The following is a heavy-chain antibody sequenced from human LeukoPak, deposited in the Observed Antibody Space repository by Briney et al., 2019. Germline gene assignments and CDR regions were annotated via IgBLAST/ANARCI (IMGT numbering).Heavy chain of an antibody. V-gene: IGHV1-69*06. D-gene: IGHD2-2*01. J-gene: IGHJ4*02. Sequence: ASVKVSCKASGGTFSSYAISWVRQAPGQGLEWMGGIIPIFGTANYAQKFQGRVTITSDKSTSTAYRELSSLRSADTAVYYCAGNFKIVVVPAATSPPTSFDYWGQGTLVTVSS. CDR1: GGTFSSYA. CDR2: IIPIFGTA. CDR3: AGNFKIVVVPAATSPPTSFDY.